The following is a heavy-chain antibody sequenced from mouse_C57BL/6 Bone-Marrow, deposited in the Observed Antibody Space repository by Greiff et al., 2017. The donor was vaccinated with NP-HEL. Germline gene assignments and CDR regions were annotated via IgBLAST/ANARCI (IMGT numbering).Heavy chain of an antibody. Sequence: QVQLKQPGAELVKPGASVKMSCKASGYTFTSYWITWVKQRPGQGLEWIGDIYPGSGSTNYNEKFKSKATLTVDTSSSTAYMQLSSLASEDSAVYDCARNYDGYYRYYAMDYWGQGTSVTVSS. CDR1: GYTFTSYW. V-gene: IGHV1-55*01. CDR3: ARNYDGYYRYYAMDY. D-gene: IGHD2-3*01. J-gene: IGHJ4*01. CDR2: IYPGSGST.